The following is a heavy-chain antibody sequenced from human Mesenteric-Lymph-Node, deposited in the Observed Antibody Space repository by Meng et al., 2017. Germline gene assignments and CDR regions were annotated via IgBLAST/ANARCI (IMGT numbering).Heavy chain of an antibody. CDR2: ISGSGGST. Sequence: GESLKISCAATGFTFSSCAMSWVRQAPGKGLEWVSAISGSGGSTYYADSVKGRFTISRDDSKNTVYLEMNSLRAEDTALYYCAKDLKIGTTGWFDPWGQGSLVTVSS. V-gene: IGHV3-23*01. CDR3: AKDLKIGTTGWFDP. D-gene: IGHD1-1*01. J-gene: IGHJ5*02. CDR1: GFTFSSCA.